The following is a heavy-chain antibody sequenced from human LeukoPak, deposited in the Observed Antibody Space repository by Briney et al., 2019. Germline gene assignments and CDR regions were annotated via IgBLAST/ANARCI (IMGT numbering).Heavy chain of an antibody. Sequence: SVKVSCKASGGTFRSYAISWVRQAPGQGLEWMGGIIPIFGTANYAQKFQGRVTITTDESTSTAYMELSSLRSEDTAVYYCARTVVVVPAAIPGYYYYYYMDVWGKGTTVTVSS. V-gene: IGHV1-69*05. D-gene: IGHD2-2*02. J-gene: IGHJ6*03. CDR1: GGTFRSYA. CDR2: IIPIFGTA. CDR3: ARTVVVVPAAIPGYYYYYYMDV.